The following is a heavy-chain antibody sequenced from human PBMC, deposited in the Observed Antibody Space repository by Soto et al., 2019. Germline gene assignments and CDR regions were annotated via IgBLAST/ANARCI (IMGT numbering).Heavy chain of an antibody. D-gene: IGHD6-19*01. CDR1: GFTFSNYA. CDR3: ARDRQAWQWLEGNSDY. Sequence: EVQLLESGGGLVQPGGSLRISCEASGFTFSNYAMNWVRQAPGKGLEWVSAISGGGDDTYYADSVRGRFTISRDNSKNTLYLQMNSRRAEDTAVYYCARDRQAWQWLEGNSDYWGLGTLVTVSS. CDR2: ISGGGDDT. J-gene: IGHJ4*02. V-gene: IGHV3-23*01.